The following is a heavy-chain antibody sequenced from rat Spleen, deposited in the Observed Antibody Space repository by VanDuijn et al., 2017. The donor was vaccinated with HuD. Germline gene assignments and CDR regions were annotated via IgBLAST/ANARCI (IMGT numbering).Heavy chain of an antibody. Sequence: EVQMVESGGGLVQPGRSLKLSCAASGFTFSDYGMAWVRQAPTKGLEWVATISYGDSYGHSSTYYRDSVKGRFTIPSDNAKSTLSLQKDSLRSXDTXXXHCXXXHXXXTDXXXYWGQGXXVTXSS. V-gene: IGHV5-29*01. CDR3: XXXHXXXTDXXXY. CDR2: ISYGDSYGHSST. CDR1: GFTFSDYG. J-gene: IGHJ2*01.